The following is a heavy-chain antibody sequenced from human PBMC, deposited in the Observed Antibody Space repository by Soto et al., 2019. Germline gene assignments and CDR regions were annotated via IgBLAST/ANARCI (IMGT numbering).Heavy chain of an antibody. V-gene: IGHV1-2*02. CDR1: GYTFTGYY. D-gene: IGHD6-6*01. CDR2: INPNSGGT. CDR3: ARGREQLVPSYYYGMDV. J-gene: IGHJ6*02. Sequence: ASVKVSCKASGYTFTGYYMHWVRQAPGQGLEWMGWINPNSGGTNYAQKFQGRVTMTRDTSISTAYMELSRLRSDDTAVYYCARGREQLVPSYYYGMDVWGQGXTVTVYS.